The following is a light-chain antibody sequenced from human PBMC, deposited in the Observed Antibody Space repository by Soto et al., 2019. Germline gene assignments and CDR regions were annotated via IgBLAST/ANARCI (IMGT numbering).Light chain of an antibody. V-gene: IGKV1-39*01. CDR2: GAS. CDR1: QSVSTY. Sequence: IQKTQSPSSLSASVVDRVTIPCRESQSVSTYLNWYQQKPGKAPNLLIYGASSFQSWVPSRFSGSGSGTEFTLTVTSLQPGDFATYYCQHSYNTPTTFGQGTKVDIK. J-gene: IGKJ2*01. CDR3: QHSYNTPTT.